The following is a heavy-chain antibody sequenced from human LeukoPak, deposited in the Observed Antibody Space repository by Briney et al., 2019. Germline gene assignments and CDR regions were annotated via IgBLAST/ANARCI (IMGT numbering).Heavy chain of an antibody. CDR2: IYYSGST. Sequence: PSETLSLTCTVSGGSISSSSYYWSWIRQPPGKGLEWIGYIYYSGSTNYNPSLKSRVTISVDTSKNQFSLKLSSVTAADTAVYYCARTRIAFDYWGQGTLVTVSS. CDR1: GGSISSSSYY. J-gene: IGHJ4*02. CDR3: ARTRIAFDY. D-gene: IGHD2/OR15-2a*01. V-gene: IGHV4-61*01.